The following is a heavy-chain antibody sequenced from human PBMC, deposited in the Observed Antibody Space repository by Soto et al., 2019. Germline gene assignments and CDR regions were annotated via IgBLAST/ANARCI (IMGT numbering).Heavy chain of an antibody. CDR3: SRDVDFGEEDV. V-gene: IGHV4-59*01. CDR1: GGSISSYY. CDR2: IYFSERT. Sequence: SETLSLTCNVSGGSISSYYWSWIRQPPGKGLEWIGYIYFSERTNYNPSLKSRVTISIDTSKNQFSLKLNSATASDTAVYYCSRDVDFGEEDVWGQGTTVTVSS. D-gene: IGHD4-17*01. J-gene: IGHJ6*02.